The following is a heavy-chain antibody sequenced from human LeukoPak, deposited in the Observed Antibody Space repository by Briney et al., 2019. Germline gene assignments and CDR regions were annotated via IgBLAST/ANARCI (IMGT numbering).Heavy chain of an antibody. Sequence: GGSLRLSCAAPGVTFSSYSMNWVRQSPGKGLESVPYIRRSSSTIYYADSVKGRFTISRDNAKNSLYLKMNSLRAEDTAVYYCARETYYYGSGSYPHSYYMDVWGKGTTVTVSS. CDR1: GVTFSSYS. J-gene: IGHJ6*03. CDR3: ARETYYYGSGSYPHSYYMDV. D-gene: IGHD3-10*01. V-gene: IGHV3-48*04. CDR2: IRRSSSTI.